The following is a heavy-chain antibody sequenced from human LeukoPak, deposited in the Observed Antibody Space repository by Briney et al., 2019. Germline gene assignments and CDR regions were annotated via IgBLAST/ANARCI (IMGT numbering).Heavy chain of an antibody. CDR2: ISSSVSTI. V-gene: IGHV3-11*04. J-gene: IGHJ2*01. CDR1: GFTFSDYY. Sequence: GGSLRLSCAASGFTFSDYYMSWIRQAPGKGLEWVSYISSSVSTIYYADSVKGRFTLSRDNAKNSLYLKMKSMRAEDMAVYYCARTPSIVGYTSRELGHWYFDLWGRGTPVTVSS. D-gene: IGHD6-13*01. CDR3: ARTPSIVGYTSRELGHWYFDL.